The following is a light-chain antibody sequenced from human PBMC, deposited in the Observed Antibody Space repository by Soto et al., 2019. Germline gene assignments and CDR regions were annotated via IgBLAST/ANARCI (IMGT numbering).Light chain of an antibody. CDR3: AAWDDSLSVWV. Sequence: QSVLTQLPSASGTPGQRVTISCSGSRSNIGNNLVYWYQQLPGTAPRLLISTYNQRPSGVPDRFSGSKSGTSASLAISGLRYEDEADYYCAAWDDSLSVWVFGGGTKLTVL. J-gene: IGLJ3*02. CDR1: RSNIGNNL. V-gene: IGLV1-47*02. CDR2: TYN.